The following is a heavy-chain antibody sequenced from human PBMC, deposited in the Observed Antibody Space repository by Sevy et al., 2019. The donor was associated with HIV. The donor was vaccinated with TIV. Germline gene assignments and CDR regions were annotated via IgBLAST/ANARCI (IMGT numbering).Heavy chain of an antibody. V-gene: IGHV3-30*02. CDR1: GFTFSTYG. D-gene: IGHD2-2*01. Sequence: GGSLRLSCAAYGFTFSTYGMHWVRQAPGRGLEWVAFMRFDGTIKYHRDSVKGRFTISRDNSKNTLYLQMNSLRAEDTAVYFCAKVLHIVEVPAAIDYYYGMDVWGQGTTVTVSS. CDR3: AKVLHIVEVPAAIDYYYGMDV. CDR2: MRFDGTIK. J-gene: IGHJ6*02.